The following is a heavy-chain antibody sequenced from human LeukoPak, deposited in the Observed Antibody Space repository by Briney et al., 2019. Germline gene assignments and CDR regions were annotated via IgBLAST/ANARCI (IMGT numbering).Heavy chain of an antibody. Sequence: PGGSLRLSCAASGFTFSTYAMTWVRQAPGKGLEWVSRIIDNGGNINYADSVKGRFTVSRDNSKSTLYLQMNSLRDEDTAVYYCARGGWLEYWGQGTLVTVSS. J-gene: IGHJ4*02. CDR1: GFTFSTYA. V-gene: IGHV3-23*01. CDR3: ARGGWLEY. D-gene: IGHD3-10*01. CDR2: IIDNGGNI.